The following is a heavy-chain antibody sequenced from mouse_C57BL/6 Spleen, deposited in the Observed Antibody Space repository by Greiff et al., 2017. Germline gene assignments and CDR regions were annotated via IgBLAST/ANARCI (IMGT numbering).Heavy chain of an antibody. V-gene: IGHV3-1*01. CDR2: ISYSGST. D-gene: IGHD2-2*01. CDR1: GYSITSGYD. J-gene: IGHJ3*01. Sequence: EVQLQQSGPGMVKPSQSLSLTCTVTGYSITSGYDWHWIRHFPGNKLEWMGYISYSGSTNYNPSLKSRISITHDTSKNHFFLKLNSVTTEDTATYYCARDGYGWFAYWGQGTLVTVSA. CDR3: ARDGYGWFAY.